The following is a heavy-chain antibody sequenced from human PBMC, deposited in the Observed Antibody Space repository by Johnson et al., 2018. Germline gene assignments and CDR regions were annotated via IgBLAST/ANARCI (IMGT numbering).Heavy chain of an antibody. CDR2: IRQDGSQK. CDR3: ASGLNWGRIGTDNYFDY. J-gene: IGHJ4*02. Sequence: VQLVQSGGGLVQPGGSRRLSCAASGFPFSRFWMSWVRQAPGKGLEWVGSIRQDGSQKDYVDSVKGRFTISRDNAKNSLYLQMNSLRAEDTAVYYCASGLNWGRIGTDNYFDYWGQGTLATVSS. V-gene: IGHV3-7*01. D-gene: IGHD7-27*01. CDR1: GFPFSRFW.